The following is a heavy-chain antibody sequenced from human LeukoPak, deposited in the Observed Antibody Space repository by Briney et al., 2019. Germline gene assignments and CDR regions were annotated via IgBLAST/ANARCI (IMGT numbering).Heavy chain of an antibody. CDR3: VKGSASSRPYYFDD. D-gene: IGHD3-16*01. CDR2: ITDSGGDT. CDR1: GFTFSNYA. V-gene: IGHV3-23*01. Sequence: GGSLRLSCAASGFTFSNYAMSWVRQAPGKGLEWFSAITDSGGDTYYADSVTGRFTISRDNSKNTLDLQMSSLRAEDTAVYYCVKGSASSRPYYFDDWGQGALVTVSS. J-gene: IGHJ4*02.